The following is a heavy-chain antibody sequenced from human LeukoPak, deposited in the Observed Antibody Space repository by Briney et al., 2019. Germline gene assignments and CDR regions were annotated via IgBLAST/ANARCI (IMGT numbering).Heavy chain of an antibody. Sequence: PGTSLTLSCAASGITFRSYGLHWVRQAPGKGLEWVAVISYDGSHKYYADSVKGRFSISRDNSKSTLYLQMNSLRADDTAVYYCAKGARGDTVTSIVGLNWFDPWGQGTLVTVSS. V-gene: IGHV3-30*18. CDR2: ISYDGSHK. CDR3: AKGARGDTVTSIVGLNWFDP. D-gene: IGHD4-17*01. J-gene: IGHJ5*02. CDR1: GITFRSYG.